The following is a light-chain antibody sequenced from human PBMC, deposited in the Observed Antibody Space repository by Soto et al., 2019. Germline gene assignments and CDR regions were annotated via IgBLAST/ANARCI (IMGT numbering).Light chain of an antibody. V-gene: IGKV1-5*03. CDR1: QSISDS. CDR3: QQYNGYWT. J-gene: IGKJ1*01. Sequence: DIQMTQSPSTLSASVGDRVTITCRASQSISDSLAWYQQKPGKAPKLLIYEASSLKSGVPSRFGGSRSGTEYTLTISSLQPDDFATYYCQQYNGYWTFGQGTKVELK. CDR2: EAS.